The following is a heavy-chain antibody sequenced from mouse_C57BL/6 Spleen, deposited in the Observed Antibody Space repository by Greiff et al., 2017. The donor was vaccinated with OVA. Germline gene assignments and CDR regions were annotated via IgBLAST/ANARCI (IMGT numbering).Heavy chain of an antibody. CDR2: IYPGDGDT. D-gene: IGHD4-1*02. CDR3: ARSNWDVHYFDY. J-gene: IGHJ2*01. V-gene: IGHV1-82*01. CDR1: GYAFSSSW. Sequence: VQLQQSGPELVKPGASVKISCKASGYAFSSSWMNWVKQRPGKGLEWIGRIYPGDGDTNYNGKFKGKATLTADKSSSTAYMQLSSLTSEDSAVYFCARSNWDVHYFDYWGQGTTLTVSS.